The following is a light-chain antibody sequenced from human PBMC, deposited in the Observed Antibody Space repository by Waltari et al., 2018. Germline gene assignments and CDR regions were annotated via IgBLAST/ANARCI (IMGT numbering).Light chain of an antibody. CDR2: GAS. CDR1: QSVSSY. J-gene: IGKJ1*01. Sequence: EIVMTQSPATLSVSPGERATLSCRASQSVSSYLAWYQQKPGQDPRLLIYGASTRATGIPARFSGSGSGTEFTLTISSLQSEDFAIYYCQQYNNWPSWTFGQGTKVEIK. V-gene: IGKV3-15*01. CDR3: QQYNNWPSWT.